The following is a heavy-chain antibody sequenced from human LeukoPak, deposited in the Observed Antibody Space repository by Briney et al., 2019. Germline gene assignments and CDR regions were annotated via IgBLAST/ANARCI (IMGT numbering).Heavy chain of an antibody. D-gene: IGHD3-22*01. V-gene: IGHV3-48*02. Sequence: GGSLRLSCAASGFTFSSYSMNWVRQAPGKGLEWVSYISSSSSTIYYADSVKGRFTISRDNAKNSLYLQMNSLRDEDTAVYYCAGYYYDSSGHYPYYFDYWGQGTLVTVSS. J-gene: IGHJ4*02. CDR2: ISSSSSTI. CDR1: GFTFSSYS. CDR3: AGYYYDSSGHYPYYFDY.